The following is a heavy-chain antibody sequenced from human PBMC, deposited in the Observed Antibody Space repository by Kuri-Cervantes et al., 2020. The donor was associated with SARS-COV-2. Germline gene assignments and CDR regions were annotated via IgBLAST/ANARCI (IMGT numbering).Heavy chain of an antibody. CDR3: ARAFCSSTSCYYFDY. CDR2: MNPNSGNT. D-gene: IGHD2-2*01. V-gene: IGHV1-8*02. CDR1: GYTFTSYD. Sequence: ASVKGSCKASGYTFTSYDINWVRQATGQGLEWMGWMNPNSGNTGYAQKLQGRVTMTTDTSTSTAYMELRSLRSDDTAVYYCARAFCSSTSCYYFDYWGQGTLVTVSS. J-gene: IGHJ4*02.